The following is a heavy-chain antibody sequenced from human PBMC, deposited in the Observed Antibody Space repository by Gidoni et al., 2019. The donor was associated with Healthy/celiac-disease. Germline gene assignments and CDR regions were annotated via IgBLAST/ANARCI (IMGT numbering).Heavy chain of an antibody. D-gene: IGHD4-17*01. V-gene: IGHV4-34*01. CDR2: INHSGST. CDR3: ARTYTYGDYYYLSWSWFDP. J-gene: IGHJ5*02. CDR1: GGSFSGYY. Sequence: QVQLQQCGARLFKPPETLSLTCAVSGGSFSGYYWSWIRQPPGKGLEWIGEINHSGSTNYNPSLKSRVTISVDTSKNQFSLKLSSVTAADTAVYYCARTYTYGDYYYLSWSWFDPWGQGTLVTVSS.